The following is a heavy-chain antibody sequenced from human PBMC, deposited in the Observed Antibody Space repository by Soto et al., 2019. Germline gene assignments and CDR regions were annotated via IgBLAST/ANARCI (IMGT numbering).Heavy chain of an antibody. CDR3: ARRKGTVISTVDA. CDR1: GFTFSSYA. Sequence: EVQLLESGGGLVQPGGSLRLSCAASGFTFSSYAMTWVRQAPGKGLEWVSGISGSGGNTYYADSVKGRFTISRDNSKNTLYLQMNSLRAEDTAVYYCARRKGTVISTVDAWGQGTLVSVFS. V-gene: IGHV3-23*01. CDR2: ISGSGGNT. J-gene: IGHJ5*02. D-gene: IGHD2-21*01.